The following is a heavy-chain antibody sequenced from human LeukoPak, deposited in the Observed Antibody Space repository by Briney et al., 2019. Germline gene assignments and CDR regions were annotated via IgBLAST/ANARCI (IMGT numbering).Heavy chain of an antibody. D-gene: IGHD2-2*01. Sequence: LSLTXXVSXGSXSSGDYYWSWIRQPPGKGLEWIGYIYYSGSTYYNPSLKSRVTISVDTSKNQFSLKLSSVTAADTAVYYCARESRYCSSTSCQRNFDYWGQGTLVTVSS. CDR2: IYYSGST. CDR3: ARESRYCSSTSCQRNFDY. CDR1: XGSXSSGDYY. J-gene: IGHJ4*02. V-gene: IGHV4-30-4*01.